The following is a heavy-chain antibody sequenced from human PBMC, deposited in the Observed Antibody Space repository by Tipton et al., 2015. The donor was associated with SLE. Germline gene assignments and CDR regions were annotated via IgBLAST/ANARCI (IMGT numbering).Heavy chain of an antibody. CDR3: ARDPLGGVEDY. J-gene: IGHJ4*02. CDR1: GGSISSGGYY. CDR2: SYYSGST. D-gene: IGHD2-8*02. V-gene: IGHV4-31*03. Sequence: TLSLTCTVSGGSISSGGYYWSWIRQHPGKGLEWIGYSYYSGSTYYNPSLKSRVTISVDTSKNQFSLKLSSVTAADTVGYYCARDPLGGVEDYWGQGTLVTVSS.